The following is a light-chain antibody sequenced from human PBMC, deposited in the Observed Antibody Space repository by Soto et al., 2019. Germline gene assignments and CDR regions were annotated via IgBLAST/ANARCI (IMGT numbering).Light chain of an antibody. CDR3: QQYGSSGT. J-gene: IGKJ1*01. V-gene: IGKV3-20*01. CDR2: AAS. Sequence: EIVLTQSPATLSLSPGERATLSCRASQSVGSSLAWYQQKLGQAPRPLIYAASNRATGIPGRFSGSGFGTDFTLTISRLEPEDFAVYYCQQYGSSGTFGQGTK. CDR1: QSVGSS.